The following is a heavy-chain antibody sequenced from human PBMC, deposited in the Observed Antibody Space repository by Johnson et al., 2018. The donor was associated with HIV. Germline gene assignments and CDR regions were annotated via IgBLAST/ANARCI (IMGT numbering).Heavy chain of an antibody. D-gene: IGHD1-1*01. V-gene: IGHV3-7*03. Sequence: VQLVESGGGVVQPGGSLRLSCAAFGFTFSYYGMHWVRQAPGKGLEWVANIKQDGSEKYYVDSVKGRFTISRDKAKNSLYLQMNSLRAEDTAVYYCARKKATVFSTTSTNYAFDIWGQGTMVTVSS. J-gene: IGHJ3*02. CDR2: IKQDGSEK. CDR3: ARKKATVFSTTSTNYAFDI. CDR1: GFTFSYYG.